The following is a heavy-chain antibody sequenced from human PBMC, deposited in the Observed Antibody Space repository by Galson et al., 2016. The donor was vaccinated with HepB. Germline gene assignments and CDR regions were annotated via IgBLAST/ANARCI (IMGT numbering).Heavy chain of an antibody. CDR1: GFTFSNYA. D-gene: IGHD3-10*01. J-gene: IGHJ4*02. CDR3: ASDRGYFDPSGYHGFRT. V-gene: IGHV3-23*01. Sequence: SLRLSCAASGFTFSNYAMNWVRQAPGKGLEWVSRISHRDPSANYADSVKGRFTVSRDNSKNTLYLQMNALRPEDTAVYYCASDRGYFDPSGYHGFRTWGQGTLVTVSS. CDR2: ISHRDPSA.